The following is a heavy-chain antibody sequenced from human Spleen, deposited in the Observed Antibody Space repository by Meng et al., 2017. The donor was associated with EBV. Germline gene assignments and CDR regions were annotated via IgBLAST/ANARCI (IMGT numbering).Heavy chain of an antibody. V-gene: IGHV1-2*06. D-gene: IGHD2-15*01. CDR3: ARVRCFDGSCNWGY. CDR1: GYTFIRYY. J-gene: IGHJ4*02. CDR2: INPDSGAT. Sequence: QVHLVHPGAEVKKPGASLKVSCKASGYTFIRYYIHGVRQAPGQGLEWMARINPDSGATDYAQKYQARDTMTRDTSISTAYMELNSLRSDDTALYFCARVRCFDGSCNWGYWGQGTLVTVSS.